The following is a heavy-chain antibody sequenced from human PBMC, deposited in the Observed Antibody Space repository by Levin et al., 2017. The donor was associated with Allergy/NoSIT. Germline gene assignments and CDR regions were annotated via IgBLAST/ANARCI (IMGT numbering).Heavy chain of an antibody. V-gene: IGHV1-2*02. CDR2: INPNSGGT. J-gene: IGHJ3*02. CDR3: ARDRRYCSGGSCDHAFDI. Sequence: ASVKVSCKASGYTFTGYYMHWVRQAPGQGLEWMGWINPNSGGTNYAQKFQGRVTMTRDTSISTAYMELSRLRSDDTAVYYCARDRRYCSGGSCDHAFDIWGQGTMVTVSS. CDR1: GYTFTGYY. D-gene: IGHD2-15*01.